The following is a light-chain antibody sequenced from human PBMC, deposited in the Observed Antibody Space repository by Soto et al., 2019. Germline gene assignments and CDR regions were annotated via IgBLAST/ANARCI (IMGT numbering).Light chain of an antibody. J-gene: IGKJ1*01. Sequence: IQMTQSPSTLSASVGDRVTITCGASQSISVWLAWYQQKAGKAPNLLIYKASTLESGVPSRFSGSGSGTEFTLTVSSLQPDDFATYYCHQYHNFPRTFGQGTKVDIK. V-gene: IGKV1-5*03. CDR1: QSISVW. CDR2: KAS. CDR3: HQYHNFPRT.